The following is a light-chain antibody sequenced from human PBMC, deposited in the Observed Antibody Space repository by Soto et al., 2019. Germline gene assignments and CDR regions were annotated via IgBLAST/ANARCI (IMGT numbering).Light chain of an antibody. CDR1: QGVTTN. Sequence: EIVMTQSPATLFVSPGDRAILSCRAGQGVTTNFAWYQQKSGQSPRLLIYDVSHRATGVPARFSGSGSGTDFTLTISSLEPEDFAVYYCEHYNNWPRTFGQGTKVDIK. CDR3: EHYNNWPRT. V-gene: IGKV3-15*01. CDR2: DVS. J-gene: IGKJ1*01.